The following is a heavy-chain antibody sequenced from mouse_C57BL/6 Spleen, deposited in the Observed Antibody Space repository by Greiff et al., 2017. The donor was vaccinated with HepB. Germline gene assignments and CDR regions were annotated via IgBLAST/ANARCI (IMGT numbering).Heavy chain of an antibody. D-gene: IGHD1-1*01. V-gene: IGHV3-8*01. Sequence: EVQLVESGPGLAKPSPTLSLTCSVTGYSITSDYWNWIRKFPGNKLEYIGYISYSGSTYYNSSLKSRISITRDTSKNQYYLQLNSVTTEDTATYYCARYYGISPNWYFDVWGTGTTVTVSS. J-gene: IGHJ1*03. CDR1: GYSITSDY. CDR2: ISYSGST. CDR3: ARYYGISPNWYFDV.